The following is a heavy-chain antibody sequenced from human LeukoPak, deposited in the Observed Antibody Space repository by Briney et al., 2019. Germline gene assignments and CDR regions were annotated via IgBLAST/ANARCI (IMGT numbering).Heavy chain of an antibody. D-gene: IGHD3-3*01. CDR1: GFTFSSYG. Sequence: PGGSLRLSCAASGFTFSSYGMHWVRQAPGKGLEWVAVIYYDGSHKYYADSVKGRFTISRDNSKNTLYLQLNSLRAEDTAVYYCAKEGNYDFWSGSSYYYMDVWGKGTTVTVSS. CDR3: AKEGNYDFWSGSSYYYMDV. J-gene: IGHJ6*03. V-gene: IGHV3-30*02. CDR2: IYYDGSHK.